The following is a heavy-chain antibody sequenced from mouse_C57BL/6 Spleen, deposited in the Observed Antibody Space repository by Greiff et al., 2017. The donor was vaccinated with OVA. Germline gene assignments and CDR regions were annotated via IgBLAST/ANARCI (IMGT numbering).Heavy chain of an antibody. J-gene: IGHJ1*03. CDR3: ILGFDV. Sequence: QVQLKESGAELVRPGASVTLSCKASGYTFTDYEMHWVKQTPVHGLEWIGAIDPETGGTAYNQKFKGKAILSADKSSSTAYMELRSLTSEDSAVYYPILGFDVWGTGTTVTVSS. V-gene: IGHV1-15*01. CDR2: IDPETGGT. CDR1: GYTFTDYE.